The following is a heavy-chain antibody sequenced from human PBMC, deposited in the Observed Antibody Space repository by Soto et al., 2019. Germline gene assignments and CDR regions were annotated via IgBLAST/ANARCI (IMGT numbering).Heavy chain of an antibody. J-gene: IGHJ3*02. Sequence: EVQLLESGGGLVQPGGSLRLSCAASGFTFSSYAMSWVRQAPGKGLEWVSAISGSGGSTYYADSVKGRFTISRDNSKTTLYLKMNSLRAEDTAVYYCAKVSRITIFGVVIDAFDIWGQGTMVTVSS. CDR1: GFTFSSYA. CDR2: ISGSGGST. CDR3: AKVSRITIFGVVIDAFDI. D-gene: IGHD3-3*01. V-gene: IGHV3-23*01.